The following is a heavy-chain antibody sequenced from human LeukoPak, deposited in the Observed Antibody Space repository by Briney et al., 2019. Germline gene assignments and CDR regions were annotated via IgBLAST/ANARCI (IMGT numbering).Heavy chain of an antibody. J-gene: IGHJ3*02. Sequence: GSLRLSCAASGFTVSSTYMSWIRQPPGKGLEWIGSIYYSGSTYYNPSLKSRVTISVDTSKNQFSLKLSSVTAADTAVYYCARDLSSRRIADYAFDIWGQGTMVTVSS. D-gene: IGHD6-13*01. V-gene: IGHV4-39*07. CDR3: ARDLSSRRIADYAFDI. CDR2: IYYSGST. CDR1: GFTVSSTY.